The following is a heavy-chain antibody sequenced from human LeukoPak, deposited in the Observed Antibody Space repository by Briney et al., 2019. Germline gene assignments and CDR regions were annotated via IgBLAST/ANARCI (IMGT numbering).Heavy chain of an antibody. J-gene: IGHJ4*02. CDR1: GFTFTTYW. V-gene: IGHV3-23*01. CDR3: AKASKNCGGDCYPGAFDY. D-gene: IGHD2-21*02. Sequence: GESLRLSCAASGFTFTTYWMSWVRQAPGKGLEWVSAISGSGGSTYYADSVKGRFTISRDNSKNTLYLQMNSLRAEDTAVYYCAKASKNCGGDCYPGAFDYWGQGTLVTVSS. CDR2: ISGSGGST.